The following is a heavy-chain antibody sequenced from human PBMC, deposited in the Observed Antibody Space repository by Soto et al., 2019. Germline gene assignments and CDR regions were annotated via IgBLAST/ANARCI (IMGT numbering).Heavy chain of an antibody. CDR3: ARIIAAAGRSYYYYYGMDV. J-gene: IGHJ6*02. Sequence: ASVKVSCKASGGTFSSYAISWVRQAPGQGLEWMGGIIPIFGTANYAQKFQGRVTITADESTSTAYMELSSLRSEDTAVYYCARIIAAAGRSYYYYYGMDVWGQGTTVTVSS. CDR1: GGTFSSYA. D-gene: IGHD6-13*01. V-gene: IGHV1-69*13. CDR2: IIPIFGTA.